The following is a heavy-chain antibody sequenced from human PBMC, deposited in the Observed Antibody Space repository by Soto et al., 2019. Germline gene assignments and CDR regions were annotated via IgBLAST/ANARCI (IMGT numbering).Heavy chain of an antibody. CDR3: ATTTVQRQKGYYYYGMDV. Sequence: QVQLVQSGAEVKKPGSSVKVSCKASGGTFSSYAISWVRQAPGPGLEWMGGIIPIFGTANYAQKFQGRVTITADKSTSTVYMELSSLKSEDTAVDYRATTTVQRQKGYYYYGMDVWGQGTTVTVSS. D-gene: IGHD1-1*01. V-gene: IGHV1-69*06. J-gene: IGHJ6*02. CDR1: GGTFSSYA. CDR2: IIPIFGTA.